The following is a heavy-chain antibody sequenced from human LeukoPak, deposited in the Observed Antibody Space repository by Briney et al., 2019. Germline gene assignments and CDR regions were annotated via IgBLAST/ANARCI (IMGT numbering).Heavy chain of an antibody. CDR3: ARGRAFFD. CDR1: GGSFSGYY. D-gene: IGHD3-3*02. V-gene: IGHV4-34*01. Sequence: SETLSLTCAVYGGSFSGYYWNWIRQPPGKGLEWIGEINQSGSTNYDPSLKSRVTISFDTSKNQFSLKLSSVTAADTAVYYCARGRAFFDWGQGTLVTVSS. J-gene: IGHJ4*02. CDR2: INQSGST.